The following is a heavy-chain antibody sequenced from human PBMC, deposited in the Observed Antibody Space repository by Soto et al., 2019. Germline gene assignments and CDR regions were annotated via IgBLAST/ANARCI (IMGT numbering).Heavy chain of an antibody. V-gene: IGHV1-18*01. CDR1: GYTFTSYG. CDR3: ARAGSLGYCSGGSCCSNYYYYYMDV. D-gene: IGHD2-15*01. Sequence: ASVKVSCKASGYTFTSYGISWVRQAPGQGLEWMGWISAYNGNTNYAQKLQGRVTMTTDTSTSTAYMELRSLRSDDTAVYYCARAGSLGYCSGGSCCSNYYYYYMDVWGKGTTVTVSS. CDR2: ISAYNGNT. J-gene: IGHJ6*03.